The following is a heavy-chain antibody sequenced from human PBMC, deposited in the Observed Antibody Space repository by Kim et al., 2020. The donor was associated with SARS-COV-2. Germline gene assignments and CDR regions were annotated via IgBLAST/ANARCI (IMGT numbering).Heavy chain of an antibody. J-gene: IGHJ4*02. D-gene: IGHD3-22*01. Sequence: SETLSLTCAVYGGSFSGYYWSWIRQPPGKGLEWIGEINHSGSTNYNPSLKSRVTISVDTSKNQFSLKLSPVTAADTAAYYCARDSYYGDYWGQGTPVTVS. CDR1: GGSFSGYY. CDR2: INHSGST. CDR3: ARDSYYGDY. V-gene: IGHV4-34*01.